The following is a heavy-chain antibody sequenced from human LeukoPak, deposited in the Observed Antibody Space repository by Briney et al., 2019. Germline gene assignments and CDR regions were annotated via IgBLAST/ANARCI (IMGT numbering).Heavy chain of an antibody. V-gene: IGHV3-66*01. CDR2: IFRGDGT. CDR3: VKEVPGTTIYD. D-gene: IGHD4-11*01. J-gene: IGHJ4*02. Sequence: PGGSLRLSCVASGFIVSTNYMSWVRQAPGKGLEWVAVIFRGDGTYHADSVKGRFTISRDTSKNTVYLHMNSLTAEDTAIYYCVKEVPGTTIYDRGQGILVTVSS. CDR1: GFIVSTNY.